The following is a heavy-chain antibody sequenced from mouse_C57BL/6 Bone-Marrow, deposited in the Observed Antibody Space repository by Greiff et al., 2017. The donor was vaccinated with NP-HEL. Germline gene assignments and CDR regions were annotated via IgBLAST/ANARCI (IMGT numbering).Heavy chain of an antibody. V-gene: IGHV5-4*03. D-gene: IGHD2-5*01. Sequence: EVKLVESGGGLVKPGGSLKLSCAASGFTFSSYAMSWVRQTPEKRLEWVATISDGGSYTYYPDNVKGRFTISRDNAKNNLYLQMSQLKSEDTAMYYGARYGAYYSNYRFAYWGQGTLVTVSA. CDR2: ISDGGSYT. CDR3: ARYGAYYSNYRFAY. J-gene: IGHJ3*01. CDR1: GFTFSSYA.